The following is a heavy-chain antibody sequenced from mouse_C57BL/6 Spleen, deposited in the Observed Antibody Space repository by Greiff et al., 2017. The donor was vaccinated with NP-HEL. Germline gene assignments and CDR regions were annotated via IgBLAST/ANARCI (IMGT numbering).Heavy chain of an antibody. V-gene: IGHV1-18*01. CDR3: ARLWGNWYFDV. CDR1: GYTFTDYN. Sequence: EVQLQQSGPELVKPGASVKIPCKASGYTFTDYNMDWVKQSHGKSLEWIGDINPNNGGTIYNQKFKGKATLTVDKSSSTAYMELRSLTSEDTAVYYCARLWGNWYFDVWGTGTTVTVSS. CDR2: INPNNGGT. J-gene: IGHJ1*03.